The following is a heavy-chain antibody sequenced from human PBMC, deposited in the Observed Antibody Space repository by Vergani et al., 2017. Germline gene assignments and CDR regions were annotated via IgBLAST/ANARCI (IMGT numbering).Heavy chain of an antibody. CDR1: GGSISSSSYY. V-gene: IGHV4-39*07. CDR3: ARDEADFWSGRYYYYYGMDV. J-gene: IGHJ6*02. D-gene: IGHD3-3*01. CDR2: IYYSGRT. Sequence: QLQLQESGPGLVKPSETLSLTCTVSGGSISSSSYYWGWIRQPPGKGLEWIGSIYYSGRTYYNPSLKSRVTISVDTSKTQFSLKLSSVTAADTAVYYCARDEADFWSGRYYYYYGMDVWGQGTTVTVSS.